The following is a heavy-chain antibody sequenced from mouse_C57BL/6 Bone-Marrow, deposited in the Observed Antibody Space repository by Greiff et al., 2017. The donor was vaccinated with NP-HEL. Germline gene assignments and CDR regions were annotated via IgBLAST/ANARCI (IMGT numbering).Heavy chain of an antibody. D-gene: IGHD2-4*01. Sequence: EVKLQQSGPELVKPGASVKIPCKASGYTFTDYNMDWVKQSHGKSLEWIGDINPNNGGTIYNQKFKGKATLTVDKSSSTAYMELRSLTSEDTAVYYCARDDYDGYYFDCWGQGTTLTVSS. CDR1: GYTFTDYN. CDR3: ARDDYDGYYFDC. J-gene: IGHJ2*01. V-gene: IGHV1-18*01. CDR2: INPNNGGT.